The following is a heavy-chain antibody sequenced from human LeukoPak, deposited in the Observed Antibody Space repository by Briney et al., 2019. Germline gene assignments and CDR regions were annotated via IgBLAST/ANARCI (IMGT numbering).Heavy chain of an antibody. J-gene: IGHJ4*02. CDR3: ARDRDYAFDY. CDR2: IKPDGSAE. Sequence: GGSLRLSCATSGFTFSSNWMSWVRHTPGRGLDWVANIKPDGSAEYYAASVKGRFTVSRDNAKNSLYLQMNSLRVEDTAVYYCARDRDYAFDYWGQGTLVTVSS. CDR1: GFTFSSNW. V-gene: IGHV3-7*01. D-gene: IGHD4-17*01.